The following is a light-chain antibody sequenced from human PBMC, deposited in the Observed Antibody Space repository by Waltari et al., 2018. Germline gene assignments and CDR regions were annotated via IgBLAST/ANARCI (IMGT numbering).Light chain of an antibody. CDR3: QQLTSDPRT. Sequence: DIQLTQSPSFLSASVGDRVTIACRASQGISRSLAWYQQKPGKAPKLLIYAASTWQSGVPSRFSGDGSGTEFTLTISSLQPVESATYYCQQLTSDPRTFGQGTKLEIK. V-gene: IGKV1-9*01. CDR2: AAS. J-gene: IGKJ2*01. CDR1: QGISRS.